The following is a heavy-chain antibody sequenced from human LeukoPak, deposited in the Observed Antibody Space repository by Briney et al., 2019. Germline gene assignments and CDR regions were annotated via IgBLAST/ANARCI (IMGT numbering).Heavy chain of an antibody. Sequence: PSETLSLTCAVYGGSFSGYYWSWIRQPPGKGLEWIWEINHSGSTTYNPSLKSRVTMSVDTSKNQFSLKLSSVTAADTAVYYCARDGTSGSYHYWGQGTLVTVSS. CDR1: GGSFSGYY. V-gene: IGHV4-34*01. CDR3: ARDGTSGSYHY. CDR2: INHSGST. J-gene: IGHJ4*02. D-gene: IGHD1-26*01.